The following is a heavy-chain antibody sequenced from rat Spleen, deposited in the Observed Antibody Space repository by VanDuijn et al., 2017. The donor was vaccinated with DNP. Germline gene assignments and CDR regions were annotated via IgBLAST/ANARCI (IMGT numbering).Heavy chain of an antibody. CDR3: ARGLNYGGYSYSWYFDF. Sequence: EVQLQESGPGLVKPSQSLSLTCSVTGYSITSNYWAWIRKIPGNKMEWMGYISYSGNTGYNPSLKSRISITRDTSKNQFYLQLNSVTTEDIATYYCARGLNYGGYSYSWYFDFWGPGTMVTVSS. J-gene: IGHJ1*01. CDR1: GYSITSNY. D-gene: IGHD1-11*01. CDR2: ISYSGNT. V-gene: IGHV3-1*01.